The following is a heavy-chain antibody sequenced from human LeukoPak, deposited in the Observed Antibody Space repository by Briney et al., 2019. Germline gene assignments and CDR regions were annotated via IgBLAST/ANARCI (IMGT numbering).Heavy chain of an antibody. Sequence: GASVKVSCKASGYTFTGYNMHWVRQAPGQGLEWMGWIDPNSGGTSYAQKFQGRVTMTRDTSISTAYMELSRLRSDDTAVYYCARDRSRRDGYNPYYYYYMDVWGKGTTVTISS. V-gene: IGHV1-2*02. J-gene: IGHJ6*03. CDR2: IDPNSGGT. CDR3: ARDRSRRDGYNPYYYYYMDV. CDR1: GYTFTGYN. D-gene: IGHD5-24*01.